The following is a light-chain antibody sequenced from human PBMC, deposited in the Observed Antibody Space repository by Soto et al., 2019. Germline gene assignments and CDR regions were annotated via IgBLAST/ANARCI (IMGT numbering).Light chain of an antibody. CDR1: QNIARY. Sequence: DILMSQSSSSLSASVGDRVTITCRASQNIARYVNWYQQKPGKAPKLLIYKASTLKSGVPSRFSGSGSGTEFTLTISSLQPDDFATYYCQHYNSYSEAFGQGTKMAIK. V-gene: IGKV1-5*03. J-gene: IGKJ1*01. CDR2: KAS. CDR3: QHYNSYSEA.